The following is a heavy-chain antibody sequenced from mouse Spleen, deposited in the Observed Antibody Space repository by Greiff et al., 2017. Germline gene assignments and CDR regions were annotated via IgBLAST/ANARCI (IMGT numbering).Heavy chain of an antibody. CDR2: IHPNSGST. J-gene: IGHJ2*01. CDR3: ASPWGGDYFDY. D-gene: IGHD4-1*01. CDR1: GYTFTSYW. Sequence: QVQLQQPGAELVKPGASVKLSCKASGYTFTSYWMHWVKQRPGQGLEWIGMIHPNSGSTNYNEKFKSKATLTVDKSSSTAYMQLSSLTSEDSAVYYCASPWGGDYFDYWGQGTTLTVSS. V-gene: IGHV1-64*01.